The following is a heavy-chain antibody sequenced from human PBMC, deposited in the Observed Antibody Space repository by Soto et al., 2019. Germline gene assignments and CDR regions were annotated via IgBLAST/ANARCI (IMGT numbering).Heavy chain of an antibody. Sequence: ASVKVSCKASGYTFTSYYMHWVRQAPGQGLEWMGIINPSGGSTSYAQKFQGRVTMTRDTSTSTVYMELSGLRSEDTAVYYCARDLEITQTKVEAFDIWGQGTMVTVSS. D-gene: IGHD3-16*01. CDR1: GYTFTSYY. J-gene: IGHJ3*02. CDR2: INPSGGST. CDR3: ARDLEITQTKVEAFDI. V-gene: IGHV1-46*01.